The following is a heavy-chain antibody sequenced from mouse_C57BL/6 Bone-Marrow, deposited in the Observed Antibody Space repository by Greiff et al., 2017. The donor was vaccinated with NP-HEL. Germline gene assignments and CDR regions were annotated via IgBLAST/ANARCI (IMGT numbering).Heavy chain of an antibody. CDR3: ARGLFITTVDYAMDY. CDR1: GYTFTTYP. D-gene: IGHD1-1*01. J-gene: IGHJ4*01. V-gene: IGHV1-47*01. CDR2: FHPYNDDT. Sequence: VKLQESGAELVKPGASVKMSCKASGYTFTTYPIEWMKQNHGKSLEWIGNFHPYNDDTKYNEKFKGKATLTVEKSSSTVYLELSRLTSDDSAVYYCARGLFITTVDYAMDYWGQGTSVTVSS.